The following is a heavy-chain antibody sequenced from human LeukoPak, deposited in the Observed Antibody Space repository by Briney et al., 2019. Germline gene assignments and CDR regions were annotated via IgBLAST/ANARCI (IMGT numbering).Heavy chain of an antibody. J-gene: IGHJ5*02. CDR3: ARWGYSYGYETWFDP. CDR2: IYYSGST. CDR1: GCSISSYY. V-gene: IGHV4-59*01. D-gene: IGHD5-18*01. Sequence: SETLSLTCTVSGCSISSYYWSWIRQPPGKGLEWVGYIYYSGSTNYNPSLKSRVTISVDTSKNQFSLKLSSVTAADTAVYYCARWGYSYGYETWFDPWGQGTLVTVSS.